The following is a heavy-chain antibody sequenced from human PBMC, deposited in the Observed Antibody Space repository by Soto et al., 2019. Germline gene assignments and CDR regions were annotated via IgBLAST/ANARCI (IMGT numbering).Heavy chain of an antibody. CDR2: INPNSGGT. Sequence: ASVKVSCKASGGTFSSYAISWVRQAPGQGLEWMGWINPNSGGTNYAQKFQGWVTMTRDTSISTAYMELSRLRSDDTAVYYCARDAGDYYYDSSGYYLAAYGMDVWGQGTTVTVSS. CDR1: GGTFSSYA. J-gene: IGHJ6*02. CDR3: ARDAGDYYYDSSGYYLAAYGMDV. D-gene: IGHD3-22*01. V-gene: IGHV1-2*04.